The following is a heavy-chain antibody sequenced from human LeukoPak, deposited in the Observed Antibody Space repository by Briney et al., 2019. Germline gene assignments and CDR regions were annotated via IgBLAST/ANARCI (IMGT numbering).Heavy chain of an antibody. CDR1: GFTFTSYW. J-gene: IGHJ6*02. Sequence: GGSLRLSCAASGFTFTSYWMHWVRQAPGKGLVWVSHINSDGSITSYADSVKGRFTISRDNAKNTLYLQMNSLRAEDTAVYYCARDAVDTANAVWGQGTTVTVSS. CDR3: ARDAVDTANAV. CDR2: INSDGSIT. V-gene: IGHV3-74*01. D-gene: IGHD5-18*01.